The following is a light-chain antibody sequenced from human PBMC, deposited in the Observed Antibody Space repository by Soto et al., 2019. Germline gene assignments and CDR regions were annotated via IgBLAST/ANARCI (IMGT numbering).Light chain of an antibody. CDR2: TNN. Sequence: QSVLTQPPSVSAAPGQKVTISCSGSSSNIGSNSVSWYQQLPGKAPKLLIQTNNERPSGVPDRFSGSKSGTSVSLAISGLRSEDEATYYCAAWDDSLNGQVFGGGTKLTVL. V-gene: IGLV1-47*01. J-gene: IGLJ3*02. CDR1: SSNIGSNS. CDR3: AAWDDSLNGQV.